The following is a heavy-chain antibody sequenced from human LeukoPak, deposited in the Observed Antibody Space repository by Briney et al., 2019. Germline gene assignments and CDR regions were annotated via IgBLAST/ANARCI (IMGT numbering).Heavy chain of an antibody. CDR2: ISSSSSYI. Sequence: GGSLRLSCAASGFTFSSYSMNWVRQAPGKGLEWVSSISSSSSYIYYADSVKGRFTISRDNAKNSLYLQMNSLRAEDAAVYYCARTPRPPWAPSDYWGQGTLVTVSS. CDR1: GFTFSSYS. J-gene: IGHJ4*02. V-gene: IGHV3-21*01. CDR3: ARTPRPPWAPSDY. D-gene: IGHD3-16*01.